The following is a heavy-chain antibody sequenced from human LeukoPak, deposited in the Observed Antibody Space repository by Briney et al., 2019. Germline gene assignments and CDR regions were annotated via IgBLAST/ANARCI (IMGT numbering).Heavy chain of an antibody. J-gene: IGHJ4*02. CDR2: INPNSGGT. CDR1: GYTFTGDV. D-gene: IGHD3-22*01. CDR3: ARATPYYYDCSSYLLFDY. Sequence: ASVKVSCKAPGYTFTGDVMHWVRQAPGQGLEWMGWINPNSGGTNYAQKFQGRVTMTRDTSISTAYMELSMLRPDDTAVYYCARATPYYYDCSSYLLFDYWGQGTLVTVSS. V-gene: IGHV1-2*02.